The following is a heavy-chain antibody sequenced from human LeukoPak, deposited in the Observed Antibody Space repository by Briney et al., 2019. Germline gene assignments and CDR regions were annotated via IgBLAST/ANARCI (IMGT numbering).Heavy chain of an antibody. CDR1: GFTFSSYA. D-gene: IGHD2-15*01. CDR3: ANKDIYGPLR. CDR2: ISGSGGGT. Sequence: PGGSLRLSCAASGFTFSSYAMSWIRQAPGKGLEWVSEISGSGGGTDYADSVKGRFTISRDNSKNTLYLQMNSLRAEDTAVYYCANKDIYGPLRWGQGTLVTVSS. V-gene: IGHV3-23*01. J-gene: IGHJ4*02.